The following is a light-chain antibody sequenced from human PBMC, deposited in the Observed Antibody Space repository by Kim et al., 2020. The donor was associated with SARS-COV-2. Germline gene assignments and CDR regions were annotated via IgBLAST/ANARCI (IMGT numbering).Light chain of an antibody. CDR1: SSDVGGYNS. CDR3: TSYAGRNKLV. CDR2: KVS. V-gene: IGLV2-8*01. Sequence: QSALTQPPSASGSPGQSVTISCTGTSSDVGGYNSVSWYQQHPGKAPKVMIYKVSKRPSGVPDRFSGSKSGNTASLTVSGLQAEDEADYYCTSYAGRNKLVFGGGTQLTVL. J-gene: IGLJ3*02.